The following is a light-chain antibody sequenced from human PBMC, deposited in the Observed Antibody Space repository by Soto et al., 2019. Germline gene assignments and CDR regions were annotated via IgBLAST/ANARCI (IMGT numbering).Light chain of an antibody. CDR2: GAS. J-gene: IGKJ5*01. CDR3: QQYKNWPL. Sequence: IVMTQSPATLSVSAGERFTLSCTTSKSVSSHVAWYQQKPGQAPRLLLYGASTRATGIPDRFSGSGGGTDLTLTISSVQSEDFAVYYCQQYKNWPLFGQGTRLE. V-gene: IGKV3-15*01. CDR1: KSVSSH.